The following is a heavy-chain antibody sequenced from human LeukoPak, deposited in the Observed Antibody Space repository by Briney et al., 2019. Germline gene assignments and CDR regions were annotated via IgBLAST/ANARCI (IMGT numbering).Heavy chain of an antibody. CDR2: MNPNSGNT. Sequence: VASVKASCKASGYTFTGYYMHWVRQAPGQGPEWMGWMNPNSGNTDYAQKFQGRVTMTRNTSISTAYMELSSLVSEDTAVYYCARGTGSWLRLTRWFDPWGQGTLVTVSS. CDR1: GYTFTGYY. J-gene: IGHJ5*02. D-gene: IGHD5-12*01. V-gene: IGHV1-8*02. CDR3: ARGTGSWLRLTRWFDP.